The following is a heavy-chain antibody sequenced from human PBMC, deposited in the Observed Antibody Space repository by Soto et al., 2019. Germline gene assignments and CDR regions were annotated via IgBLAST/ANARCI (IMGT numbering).Heavy chain of an antibody. CDR3: AKGDNGSFYSVMDF. D-gene: IGHD3-10*01. CDR1: GFTFSSYG. V-gene: IGHV3-30*18. Sequence: GGSLRLSCAASGFTFSSYGMHWVRQAPGKGLEWVAVISYDGSNKYYADSVKGRFTISRDNSKNTLYLQMNSLRAEDTAVYYWAKGDNGSFYSVMDFGAQGPTVPVS. CDR2: ISYDGSNK. J-gene: IGHJ6*02.